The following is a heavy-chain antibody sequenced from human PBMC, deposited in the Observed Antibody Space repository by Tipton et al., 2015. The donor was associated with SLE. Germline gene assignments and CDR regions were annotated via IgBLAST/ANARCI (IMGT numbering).Heavy chain of an antibody. CDR2: INHSGST. D-gene: IGHD3-10*01. CDR3: ASWAFRGALDY. CDR1: GGSISSYY. V-gene: IGHV4-34*01. J-gene: IGHJ4*02. Sequence: TLSLTCTVSGGSISSYYWSWIRQPPGKGLEWIGEINHSGSTNYNPSLKSRVTISVDTSKNQFSLKLSSVTAADTAVYYCASWAFRGALDYWGQGTLVTVSS.